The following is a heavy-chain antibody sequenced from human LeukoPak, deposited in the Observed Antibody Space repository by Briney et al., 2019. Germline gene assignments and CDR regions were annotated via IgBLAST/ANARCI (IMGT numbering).Heavy chain of an antibody. Sequence: SETLSLTCTVSGGSIRSYYWSWIRQPAGKGLEWIGRIYTSGSTNYNPSLKSRVTMSVDTSKNQSSLELSSVTAADTAVYYCARDHCSGGSCYFPLDYWGQGTLVTVSS. V-gene: IGHV4-4*07. CDR3: ARDHCSGGSCYFPLDY. CDR1: GGSIRSYY. D-gene: IGHD2-15*01. J-gene: IGHJ4*02. CDR2: IYTSGST.